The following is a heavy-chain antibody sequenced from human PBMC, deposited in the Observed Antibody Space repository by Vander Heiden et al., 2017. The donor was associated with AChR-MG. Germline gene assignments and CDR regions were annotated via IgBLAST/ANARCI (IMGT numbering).Heavy chain of an antibody. CDR1: GFTFDDYA. V-gene: IGHV3-9*01. D-gene: IGHD6-6*01. CDR2: ISWNSGSI. Sequence: EVQLVESGGGLVQPGRSLRLSCAASGFTFDDYAMHLVRQAPGKGLEWVSGISWNSGSIGYADSVKGRFTISRDNAKNSLYLQMNSLRAEDTALYYCAKASSSKSLDYWGQGTLVTVSS. J-gene: IGHJ4*02. CDR3: AKASSSKSLDY.